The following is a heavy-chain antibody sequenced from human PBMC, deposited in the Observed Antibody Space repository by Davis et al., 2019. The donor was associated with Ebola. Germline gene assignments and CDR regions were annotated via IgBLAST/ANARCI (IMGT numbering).Heavy chain of an antibody. D-gene: IGHD3-10*01. CDR3: VKDNEDPITLVRGVDYGMDV. Sequence: GESLKISCAASGFRFNNYGMHWVRQAPGKGLEWVAVISYDGSNKYYANSMKGRFTISRDNSKNTLYLQMNSLRPEDTAVYYCVKDNEDPITLVRGVDYGMDVWGHGTTVTVSS. J-gene: IGHJ6*02. CDR2: ISYDGSNK. CDR1: GFRFNNYG. V-gene: IGHV3-30*18.